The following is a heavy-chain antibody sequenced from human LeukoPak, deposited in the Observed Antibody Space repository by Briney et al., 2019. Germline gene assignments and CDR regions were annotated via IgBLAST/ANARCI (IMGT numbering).Heavy chain of an antibody. CDR3: ARYSGSYYYPPAWDL. J-gene: IGHJ4*02. V-gene: IGHV3-23*01. Sequence: ETLSLTCAVSGGSIRNSSFYWGWIRQPPGKGLEWVSATSTSGGSAYCADSVKGRFTISRDNSKNTLYLQMDSLRADDTAVYYCARYSGSYYYPPAWDLWGQGTLVTVSS. CDR1: GGSIRNSSFY. D-gene: IGHD1-26*01. CDR2: TSTSGGSA.